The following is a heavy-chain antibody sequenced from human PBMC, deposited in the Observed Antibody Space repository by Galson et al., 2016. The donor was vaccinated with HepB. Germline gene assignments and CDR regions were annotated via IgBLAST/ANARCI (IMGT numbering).Heavy chain of an antibody. J-gene: IGHJ6*02. CDR2: INNDGSSI. CDR1: GFTFSSYW. CDR3: ARDLVEFCSGSSCQRGGMDV. D-gene: IGHD2-15*01. Sequence: SLRLSCAASGFTFSSYWMHWVRQAPGKGLVSVSRINNDGSSINYVDSVKGRFTSSRDNARNTLFLQMNSLRAEDTAVYYCARDLVEFCSGSSCQRGGMDVWGQGTTVTV. V-gene: IGHV3-74*01.